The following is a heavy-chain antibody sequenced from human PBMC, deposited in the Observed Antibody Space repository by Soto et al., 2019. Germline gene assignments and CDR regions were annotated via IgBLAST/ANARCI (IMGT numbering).Heavy chain of an antibody. V-gene: IGHV4-59*08. D-gene: IGHD6-6*01. Sequence: SETLSLTCTVSGGSISSYYWSWIRQPPGKGLEWIGYIYYSGSTYYNPSLKSRVTISVDTSKNQFSLKLSSVTAADTAVYYCARAHSSSSGFDYWGQGTLVTVSS. CDR1: GGSISSYY. CDR2: IYYSGST. J-gene: IGHJ4*02. CDR3: ARAHSSSSGFDY.